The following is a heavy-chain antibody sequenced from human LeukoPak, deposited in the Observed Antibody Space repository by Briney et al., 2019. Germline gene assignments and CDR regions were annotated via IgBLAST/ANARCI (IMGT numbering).Heavy chain of an antibody. CDR2: MNPNSSNT. J-gene: IGHJ5*02. Sequence: GASVKVSCKASGYTFTSYDINWVRQATGQGLEWMGWMNPNSSNTGYAQKFQGRVTITRNTSISTAYMELSSLRSEDTAVYYCARGPRGARRVVTPWYNWFDPWGQGTLVTVSS. CDR1: GYTFTSYD. V-gene: IGHV1-8*03. CDR3: ARGPRGARRVVTPWYNWFDP. D-gene: IGHD4-23*01.